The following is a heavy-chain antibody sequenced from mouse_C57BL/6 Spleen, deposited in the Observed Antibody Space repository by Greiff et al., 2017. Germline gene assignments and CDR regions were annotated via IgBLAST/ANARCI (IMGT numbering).Heavy chain of an antibody. CDR2: INPGSGGT. D-gene: IGHD1-1*01. J-gene: IGHJ2*01. Sequence: QVHVKQSGAELVRPGTSVKVSCKASGYAFTNYLIEWVKQRPGQGLEWIGVINPGSGGTNYNEKFKGKATMTADKSSSTAYMQLSSLTSEDSAVYVGARGTTGVARYFDYWGQGTTLTVSS. CDR1: GYAFTNYL. CDR3: ARGTTGVARYFDY. V-gene: IGHV1-54*01.